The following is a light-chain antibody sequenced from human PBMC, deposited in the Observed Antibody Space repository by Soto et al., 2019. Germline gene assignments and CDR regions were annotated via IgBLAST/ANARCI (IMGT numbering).Light chain of an antibody. Sequence: EIVMTQSPATLSVAPGERATLSCRASQSISNNLAWYQQKPGQAPRLLIFGASPRATGIPARFSGSGSGTEFTHAISSLQSDDSVVYYCQKHYGWPLTFGGGTNVDIK. CDR1: QSISNN. CDR3: QKHYGWPLT. V-gene: IGKV3-15*01. J-gene: IGKJ4*01. CDR2: GAS.